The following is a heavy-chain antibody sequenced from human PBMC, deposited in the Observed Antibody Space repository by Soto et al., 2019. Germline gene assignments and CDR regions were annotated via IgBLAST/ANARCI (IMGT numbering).Heavy chain of an antibody. Sequence: QVQLVQSGAEVKKPGSSVKVSCKASGGTFSSYAISWVRQAPGQGLEWMGGILTIFGTANYAQKFQGRVTITADESTSTAYMELSSLRSEDTAVYYCERARAYCGGDCVYDAFDIWGQGTMVTVSS. CDR1: GGTFSSYA. J-gene: IGHJ3*02. D-gene: IGHD2-21*02. V-gene: IGHV1-69*01. CDR2: ILTIFGTA. CDR3: ERARAYCGGDCVYDAFDI.